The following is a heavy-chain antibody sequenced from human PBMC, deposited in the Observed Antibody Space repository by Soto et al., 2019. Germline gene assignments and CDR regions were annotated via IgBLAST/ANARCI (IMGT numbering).Heavy chain of an antibody. D-gene: IGHD2-8*01. J-gene: IGHJ6*02. CDR1: GYTFTSYG. V-gene: IGHV1-18*01. Sequence: QVQLVQSGAEVKNSGASVKVSCKASGYTFTSYGFSWVRQAPGQGLEWMGWISASNGNTNYAQKLQGRVTMTPDTSTGTAYMELRSLSSDDTATYYCARDSVRYCRDGVCYQGYSYFAMDVWGQGTTVTVS. CDR2: ISASNGNT. CDR3: ARDSVRYCRDGVCYQGYSYFAMDV.